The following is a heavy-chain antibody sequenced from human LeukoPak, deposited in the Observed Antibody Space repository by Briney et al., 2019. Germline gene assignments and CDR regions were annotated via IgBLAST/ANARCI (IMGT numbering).Heavy chain of an antibody. Sequence: GGSLRLSCAASGFTFSSYWMSWVRQAPGKGLEWVANIKQDGSEKYYVDSVKGRFTISRDNAKNSLYLQMNSLRAEDTAVYYCXXXXGLAQRHFDYWGQGTLVTVSS. CDR1: GFTFSSYW. V-gene: IGHV3-7*01. D-gene: IGHD6-19*01. CDR3: XXXXGLAQRHFDY. J-gene: IGHJ4*02. CDR2: IKQDGSEK.